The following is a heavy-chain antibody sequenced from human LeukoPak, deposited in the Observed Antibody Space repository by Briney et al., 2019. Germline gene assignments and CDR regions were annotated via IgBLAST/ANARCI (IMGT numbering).Heavy chain of an antibody. J-gene: IGHJ4*02. CDR2: ISGSGGST. CDR1: GFTFSSYA. D-gene: IGHD6-13*01. V-gene: IGHV3-23*01. Sequence: GGSLRLSCAASGFTFSSYAMSWVRQAPGKGLEWVSAISGSGGSTYSADSVKGRFTISRDNSKNTLYLQMNSLRAGDTAVYYCAKSPQGIAAAHFDYWGQGTLATVSS. CDR3: AKSPQGIAAAHFDY.